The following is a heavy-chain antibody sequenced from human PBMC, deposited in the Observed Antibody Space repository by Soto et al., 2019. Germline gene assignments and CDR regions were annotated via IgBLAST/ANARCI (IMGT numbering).Heavy chain of an antibody. Sequence: GGSLRLSCAASGFTFSRYGMHWVRQAPGKGLEWVAVISYDGGDKHYADSVKGRFTISRDNSKNTLYLQMNSLRAEDRAVYYCAKDYCAITSCPFDPWGQGTLVTVSS. V-gene: IGHV3-30*18. CDR3: AKDYCAITSCPFDP. CDR1: GFTFSRYG. J-gene: IGHJ5*02. D-gene: IGHD2-2*01. CDR2: ISYDGGDK.